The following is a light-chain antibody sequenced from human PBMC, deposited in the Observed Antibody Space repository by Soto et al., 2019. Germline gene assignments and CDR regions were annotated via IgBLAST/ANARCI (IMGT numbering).Light chain of an antibody. CDR2: GAS. Sequence: DIVMTQSPATLSVSPGESATLSCRASQSVGSYLAWYQQKAGQAPRLLIYGASIRATGIPARFSGSGSGTEFTLTISSLQSEDFAVYYCQQYNNWPPFTFGPGTKVVIK. J-gene: IGKJ3*01. CDR1: QSVGSY. V-gene: IGKV3-15*01. CDR3: QQYNNWPPFT.